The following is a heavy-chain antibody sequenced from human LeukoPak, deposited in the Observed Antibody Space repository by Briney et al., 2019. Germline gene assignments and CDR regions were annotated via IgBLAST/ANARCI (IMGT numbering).Heavy chain of an antibody. CDR1: GFTFSRYG. Sequence: PGGSLRLSCAASGFTFSRYGMHWGRQAPGKGREWGAVIWHDGSYEYYADSVKGRFTISRDSSKTTLYLQINSLRAEDTAVYCCAKDGVGATSLDCWGQGPLVTVSS. V-gene: IGHV3-33*06. D-gene: IGHD1-26*01. CDR3: AKDGVGATSLDC. J-gene: IGHJ4*02. CDR2: IWHDGSYE.